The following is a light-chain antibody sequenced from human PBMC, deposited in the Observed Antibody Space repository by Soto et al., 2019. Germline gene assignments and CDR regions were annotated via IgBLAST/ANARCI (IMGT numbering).Light chain of an antibody. CDR1: SSDVGGYNY. Sequence: QSALTQPASVSGSPGQSITISCTGTSSDVGGYNYVSWYQKYPGKAPKLMIYDVTNRPSGVSNRFSGSKSGNTASLTIFGLQAEDEADYYCSSYTSSSTQVFGGGTKLTVL. V-gene: IGLV2-14*01. CDR2: DVT. CDR3: SSYTSSSTQV. J-gene: IGLJ2*01.